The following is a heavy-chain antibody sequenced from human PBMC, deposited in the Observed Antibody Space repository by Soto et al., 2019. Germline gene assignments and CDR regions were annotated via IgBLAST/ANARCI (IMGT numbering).Heavy chain of an antibody. CDR1: GFTFNDQY. CDR2: SKNKADSYTT. V-gene: IGHV3-72*01. J-gene: IGHJ4*02. CDR3: TVWGSGNDFGAA. D-gene: IGHD3-10*01. Sequence: EVQLVGSGGGLVQPGGSLRLSCAASGFTFNDQYMDWVRQAPGKGLEWVGRSKNKADSYTTEYAASVKGRFTISRDGSKNSLFLQMNSLKTEDTAVYYCTVWGSGNDFGAAWGQGILVTVSS.